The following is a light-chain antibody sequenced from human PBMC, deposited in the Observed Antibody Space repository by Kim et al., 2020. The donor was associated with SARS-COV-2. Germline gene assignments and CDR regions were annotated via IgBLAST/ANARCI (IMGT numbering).Light chain of an antibody. V-gene: IGKV3-11*01. CDR3: QQRSNWPPFT. CDR2: DAP. CDR1: QCVSSY. J-gene: IGKJ2*01. Sequence: FSRGERATLSRRARQCVSSYFSWYQQKPGHSPRPLIYDAPNRASGIPARFSGSVSGTDFTPTISSLECGDFAVYYCQQRSNWPPFTFGQGTKLEI.